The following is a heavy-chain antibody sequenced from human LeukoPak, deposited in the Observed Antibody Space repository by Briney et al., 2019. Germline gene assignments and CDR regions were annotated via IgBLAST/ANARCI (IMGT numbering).Heavy chain of an antibody. CDR3: ARGDPGLVVPAYFDY. CDR1: GFTFSSYG. Sequence: PGGSLRLSCAASGFTFSSYGMHWVRQAPGKGLEWVAFIRYVGTNTYYADSVKGRFTISRDNSKNTLYLQMNSLRAEDTAVYYCARGDPGLVVPAYFDYWGQGTLVTVSS. CDR2: IRYVGTNT. J-gene: IGHJ4*02. V-gene: IGHV3-30*02. D-gene: IGHD2-2*01.